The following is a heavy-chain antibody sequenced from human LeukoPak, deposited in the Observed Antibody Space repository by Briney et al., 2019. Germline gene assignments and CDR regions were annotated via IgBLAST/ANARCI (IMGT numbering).Heavy chain of an antibody. CDR2: IYHSGST. D-gene: IGHD6-19*01. Sequence: SETLSLTCTVSGGSISSYYWSWIRQPPGKGLEWIGYIYHSGSTYYNPSLKSRVTISVDTSKNQFSLMLNSVTAADTAVYYCARVQNGHSTGWYLASWGQGTLVTVSS. V-gene: IGHV4-59*12. J-gene: IGHJ4*02. CDR3: ARVQNGHSTGWYLAS. CDR1: GGSISSYY.